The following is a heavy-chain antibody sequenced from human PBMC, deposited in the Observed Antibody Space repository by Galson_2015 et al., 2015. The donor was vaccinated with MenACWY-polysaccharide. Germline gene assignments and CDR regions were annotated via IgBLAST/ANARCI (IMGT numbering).Heavy chain of an antibody. D-gene: IGHD6-25*01. V-gene: IGHV3-66*01. CDR3: VKDRGGSSGWTGYFDN. CDR1: GVTVSSNY. CDR2: IFGSGADTS. J-gene: IGHJ4*02. Sequence: SLRLSCAASGVTVSSNYMNWVRQAPGKSLEWVSVIFGSGADTSYHADSVKGRFTVSRDISKNTVTLHMDSLRAEDTAVYYCVKDRGGSSGWTGYFDNWGQGTLVTVSS.